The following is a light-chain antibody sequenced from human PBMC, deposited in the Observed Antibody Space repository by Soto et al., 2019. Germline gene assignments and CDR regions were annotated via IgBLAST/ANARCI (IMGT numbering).Light chain of an antibody. Sequence: EIVLTQSPVTLSLSPGERATLSCRASLSVSTSLDWYQQKPGQSPRLLIYDAAHRATGIPVRFSGGGSGTAFTLTISSLEPEDSAVYYCQQRSKWPLTFGGGTKVEIK. CDR2: DAA. J-gene: IGKJ4*01. CDR1: LSVSTS. V-gene: IGKV3-11*01. CDR3: QQRSKWPLT.